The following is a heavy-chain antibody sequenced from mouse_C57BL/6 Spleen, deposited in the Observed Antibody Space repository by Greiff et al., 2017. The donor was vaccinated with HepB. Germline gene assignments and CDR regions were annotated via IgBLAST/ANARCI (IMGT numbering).Heavy chain of an antibody. V-gene: IGHV1-81*01. Sequence: QVHVKQSGAELARPGASVKLSCKASGYTFTSYGISWVKQRTGQGLEWIGEIYPRSGNTYYNEKFKGKATLTADKSSSKAYMELRSLTSEDSAVYFCARGEFITTVVPYFDYWGQGTTLTVSS. J-gene: IGHJ2*01. D-gene: IGHD1-1*01. CDR1: GYTFTSYG. CDR3: ARGEFITTVVPYFDY. CDR2: IYPRSGNT.